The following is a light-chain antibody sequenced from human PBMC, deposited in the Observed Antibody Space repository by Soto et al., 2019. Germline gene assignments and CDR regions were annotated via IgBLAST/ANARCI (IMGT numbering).Light chain of an antibody. J-gene: IGKJ5*01. CDR1: QSVNSNY. V-gene: IGKV3-11*01. Sequence: EIVMTQSPATLSVSPGERATLSCRASQSVNSNYLAWYQQKPGQAPRLLIYDASNRATGVPVRFSGSGSGTVFTLTIGSLEPEDSAVYYCQQRKHWPPITFGQGTRLEI. CDR3: QQRKHWPPIT. CDR2: DAS.